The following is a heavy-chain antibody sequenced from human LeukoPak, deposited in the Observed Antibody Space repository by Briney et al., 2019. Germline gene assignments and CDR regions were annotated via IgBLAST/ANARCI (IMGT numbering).Heavy chain of an antibody. J-gene: IGHJ2*01. Sequence: PSETLSLTCAVYGGSFRGYYWSWIRQPPGKGLEWIGEINHSGSTNYNPSLKSRVTISVDTSKNQFSLKLSSVTAADTAVYYCARGDTAMVPNWYFDLWGRGTLVTVSS. CDR3: ARGDTAMVPNWYFDL. CDR1: GGSFRGYY. D-gene: IGHD5-18*01. V-gene: IGHV4-34*01. CDR2: INHSGST.